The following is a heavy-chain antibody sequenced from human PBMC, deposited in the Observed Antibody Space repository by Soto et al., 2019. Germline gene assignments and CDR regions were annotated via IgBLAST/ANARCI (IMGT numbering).Heavy chain of an antibody. J-gene: IGHJ4*02. CDR3: ARTLITMVPEDD. Sequence: QLQLQESGPGLVKPSETLSLTCTVSGGSISSSSYYWGWIRQPPGKGLEWIGSIYYSGITYYNPSLNSRFTISVDTSKTQFPLTLSSVTAADKAVYYCARTLITMVPEDDWGQGTLVTVSS. D-gene: IGHD3-10*01. CDR2: IYYSGIT. CDR1: GGSISSSSYY. V-gene: IGHV4-39*01.